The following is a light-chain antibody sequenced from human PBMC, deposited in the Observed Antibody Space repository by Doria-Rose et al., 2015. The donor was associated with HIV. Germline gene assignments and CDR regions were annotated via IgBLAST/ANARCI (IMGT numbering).Light chain of an antibody. CDR1: SSNIGSTT. CDR2: NDD. Sequence: QPVLTQSPSASGTPGQGVTVSCSGSSSNIGSTTVKWYQQLPGTAPKILIYNDDQRPSGIPDRFSGSKSGTSASLAISGLQSEDEADYYCAAWDVGLNGVVFGGGTKVTVL. J-gene: IGLJ2*01. V-gene: IGLV1-44*01. CDR3: AAWDVGLNGVV.